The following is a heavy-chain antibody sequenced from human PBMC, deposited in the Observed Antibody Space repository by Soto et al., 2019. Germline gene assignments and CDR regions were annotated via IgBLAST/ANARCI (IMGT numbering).Heavy chain of an antibody. CDR3: ARSRSSTAFDI. V-gene: IGHV5-51*01. D-gene: IGHD2-2*01. Sequence: GESLKISCKGSGYDFSTFWIGWVRQKPGKGLEWMAMIYPGDSDTRDSPSFQGQVTISADKSTSTAYLQWSNLKASDTAMYYCARSRSSTAFDIWGQGTMVTVSS. CDR2: IYPGDSDT. J-gene: IGHJ3*02. CDR1: GYDFSTFW.